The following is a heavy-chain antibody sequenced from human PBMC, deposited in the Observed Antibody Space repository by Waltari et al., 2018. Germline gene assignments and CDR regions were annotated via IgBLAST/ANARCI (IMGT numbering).Heavy chain of an antibody. J-gene: IGHJ5*02. CDR2: INHSGST. Sequence: QVQLQQWGAGLLKPSETLSLTCAVYGGSFSGYYWSWIRQPPGKGLEWIGEINHSGSTNYNPSLKRRVTISVDTSKNQFSLKLSSVTAADTAVYYCARRSMYYDFWSGYGPWGQGTLVTVSS. CDR3: ARRSMYYDFWSGYGP. D-gene: IGHD3-3*01. CDR1: GGSFSGYY. V-gene: IGHV4-34*01.